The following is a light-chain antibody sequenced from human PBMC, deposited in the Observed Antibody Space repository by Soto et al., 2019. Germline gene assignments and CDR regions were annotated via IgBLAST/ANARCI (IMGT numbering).Light chain of an antibody. CDR3: QQRSNWYT. CDR2: DAS. V-gene: IGKV3-11*01. J-gene: IGKJ2*01. Sequence: EIVLTQSPATLSLSPGERATLSCRASQSVGRSLAWYQQKPGQAPRLLIYDASNRATGIPARFSGSGSGTDFTLTISSLEPEDFAVYYCQQRSNWYTFGQGTKLEIK. CDR1: QSVGRS.